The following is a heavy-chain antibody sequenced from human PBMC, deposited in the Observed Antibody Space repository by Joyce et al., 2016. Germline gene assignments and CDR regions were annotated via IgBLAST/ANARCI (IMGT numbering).Heavy chain of an antibody. CDR1: GFSFRYFW. V-gene: IGHV3-7*03. J-gene: IGHJ5*02. CDR2: INGDGSEI. Sequence: EVYLVESGGGLVQPGGSLRLSCAASGFSFRYFWMDWVRQAPGKGLEWVAQINGDGSEINYMDSLRGRFTISRDNAKNSVDLQINSLRVEDTAVYYCTRGSGTGWFDPWGQGTLVTVSS. D-gene: IGHD6-13*01. CDR3: TRGSGTGWFDP.